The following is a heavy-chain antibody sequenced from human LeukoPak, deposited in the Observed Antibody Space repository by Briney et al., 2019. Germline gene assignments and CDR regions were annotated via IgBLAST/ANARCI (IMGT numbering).Heavy chain of an antibody. Sequence: SETLSLTCAVYGGSFSGYYWSWIRQPPGKGLEWIGEINHSGSTNYSPSLKSRVTISVDTSKNQFSLKLSSVTAADTAVYYCARDKWLRNYYYYYGMDVWGQGTTVTVSS. CDR1: GGSFSGYY. D-gene: IGHD5-12*01. V-gene: IGHV4-34*01. CDR3: ARDKWLRNYYYYYGMDV. J-gene: IGHJ6*02. CDR2: INHSGST.